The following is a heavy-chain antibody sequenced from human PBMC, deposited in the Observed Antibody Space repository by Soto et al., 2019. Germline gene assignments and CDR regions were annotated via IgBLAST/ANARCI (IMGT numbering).Heavy chain of an antibody. D-gene: IGHD4-17*01. CDR3: ARRYGDYFDY. Sequence: SETLSLTCTVSGGSISSYYWSWIRQPPGKGLEWIGYIYYSGSTNYNPSLKSRVTISVDTSKNQFSLKLSSVTAADTAVYHCARRYGDYFDYWGQGTLVTVSS. CDR2: IYYSGST. CDR1: GGSISSYY. V-gene: IGHV4-59*08. J-gene: IGHJ4*02.